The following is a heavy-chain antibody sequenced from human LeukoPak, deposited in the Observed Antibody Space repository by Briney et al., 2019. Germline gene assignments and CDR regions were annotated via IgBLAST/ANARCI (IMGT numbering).Heavy chain of an antibody. Sequence: AGSLRLSCAASAFTLSSYAMSWIRQSPGTGLDSVSTINVSVGSTYYADSVKGRFTISRDNSKNTLYLQMNSLRAEDTAVYYCAKDFDGSTWFGRNYMDVWGKGTTVTVSS. CDR2: INVSVGST. D-gene: IGHD6-13*01. J-gene: IGHJ6*03. CDR3: AKDFDGSTWFGRNYMDV. V-gene: IGHV3-23*01. CDR1: AFTLSSYA.